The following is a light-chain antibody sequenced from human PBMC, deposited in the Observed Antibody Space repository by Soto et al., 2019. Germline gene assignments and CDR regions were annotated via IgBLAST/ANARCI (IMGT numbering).Light chain of an antibody. V-gene: IGKV3-15*01. CDR2: GAS. J-gene: IGKJ4*01. CDR3: QQRASWPLT. CDR1: QSVSNY. Sequence: IVMTQSPATLSVSLGDRATLSCRASQSVSNYLAWYQQKPGQAPRLLIYGASTRATGIPARFSGSGSETDFTLTISSLQSEDFAVYYCQQRASWPLTFGGGTRVEI.